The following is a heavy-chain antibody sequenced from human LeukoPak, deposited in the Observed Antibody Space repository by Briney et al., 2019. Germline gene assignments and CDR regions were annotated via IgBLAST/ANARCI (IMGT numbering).Heavy chain of an antibody. CDR2: ISDDGRHN. J-gene: IGHJ4*02. CDR3: ARVYLERLTAGYFDH. D-gene: IGHD2-8*01. Sequence: SLRLSCAASGFTFSTYAMNWVRQAPGKGLEWVAVISDDGRHNYYADSVKGRFTIPRDNSKSTLYLQMNSLRDDDSAAYFCARVYLERLTAGYFDHWGQGTQVTVSP. V-gene: IGHV3-30*04. CDR1: GFTFSTYA.